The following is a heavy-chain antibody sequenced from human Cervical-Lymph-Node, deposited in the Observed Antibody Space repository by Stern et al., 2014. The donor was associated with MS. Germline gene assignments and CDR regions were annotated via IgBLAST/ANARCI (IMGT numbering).Heavy chain of an antibody. D-gene: IGHD6-6*01. CDR2: IYYSGST. V-gene: IGHV4-59*01. Sequence: QLQLQESGPGLVKPSETLSLTYTVSGGSISSYYWSWIRQPPGKGLEWIGYIYYSGSTNYNPSLKSRVTISVDTSKNHFSLKLSSVTAADTAVYYCARARDSSFEYFDYWGQGTLVTVSS. CDR1: GGSISSYY. J-gene: IGHJ4*02. CDR3: ARARDSSFEYFDY.